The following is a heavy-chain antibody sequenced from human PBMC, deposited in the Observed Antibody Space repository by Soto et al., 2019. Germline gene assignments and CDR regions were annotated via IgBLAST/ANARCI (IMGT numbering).Heavy chain of an antibody. CDR3: ARDHCTSTSCYSSIYYYGMDV. CDR2: MNPNSGNT. Sequence: GASVKVSCKASGYTFTSFDINWVRQATGQGLEWMGWMNPNSGNTVYAQKFQGRVTMTRDTPISTAYMELSSLRSEDTAVYYCARDHCTSTSCYSSIYYYGMDVWGQGTTVTVSS. V-gene: IGHV1-8*01. D-gene: IGHD2-2*02. CDR1: GYTFTSFD. J-gene: IGHJ6*02.